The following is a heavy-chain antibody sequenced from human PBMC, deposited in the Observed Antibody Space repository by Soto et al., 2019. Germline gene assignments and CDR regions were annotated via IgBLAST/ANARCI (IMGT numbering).Heavy chain of an antibody. CDR1: GGSFSGYY. CDR3: ARGLHRISLELRVRPWYFDL. Sequence: SETLSLTCAVYGGSFSGYYWSWIRQPPGKGLEWIGEINRSGSTNYNPSLKSRVTISVDTSKNQFSLKLSSVTAADTAVYYCARGLHRISLELRVRPWYFDLWGRGTLVTVSS. D-gene: IGHD1-7*01. V-gene: IGHV4-34*01. J-gene: IGHJ2*01. CDR2: INRSGST.